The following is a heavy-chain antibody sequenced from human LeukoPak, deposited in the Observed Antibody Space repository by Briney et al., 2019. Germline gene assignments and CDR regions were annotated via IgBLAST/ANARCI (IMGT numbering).Heavy chain of an antibody. Sequence: ASETMSLTCTVYGGSISSSSYYWGWIRQPPGKGREWIGTIYYSGSTHYNPSLKSRVTISVDTSKSQFSLKLSSVTAADTAVYYCARVPTVTFFDYWGQGTLVTVSS. J-gene: IGHJ4*02. CDR3: ARVPTVTFFDY. V-gene: IGHV4-39*07. D-gene: IGHD4-17*01. CDR2: IYYSGST. CDR1: GGSISSSSYY.